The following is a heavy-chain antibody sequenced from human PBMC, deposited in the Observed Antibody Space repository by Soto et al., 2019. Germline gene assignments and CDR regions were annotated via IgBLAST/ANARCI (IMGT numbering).Heavy chain of an antibody. J-gene: IGHJ6*02. CDR2: IWSDASRE. CDR1: RLTFNTYD. CDR3: AGEPKGGAYDMDV. V-gene: IGHV3-33*01. D-gene: IGHD3-16*01. Sequence: QVQLVESGGCVVQPGTSLRLSCAASRLTFNTYDMHWVRQAPGKGLQWVALIWSDASREFYADSVKGRFSISRDNSRNTLFLQMNGLRAEDTAVYYCAGEPKGGAYDMDVWGQGTTVTVSS.